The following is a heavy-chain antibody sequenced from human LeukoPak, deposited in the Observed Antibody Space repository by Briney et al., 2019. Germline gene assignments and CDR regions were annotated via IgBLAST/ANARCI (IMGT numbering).Heavy chain of an antibody. CDR2: INPSGGST. Sequence: GASVEVSCKASGYTFTSYYMHWVRQAPGQGLEWMGIINPSGGSTSYAQKFQGRVTMTRDTSTSTVYMELRSLRAEDKAVYYCARDGCPFDYWGQGTLVTVFS. D-gene: IGHD2-8*01. CDR1: GYTFTSYY. CDR3: ARDGCPFDY. V-gene: IGHV1-46*01. J-gene: IGHJ4*02.